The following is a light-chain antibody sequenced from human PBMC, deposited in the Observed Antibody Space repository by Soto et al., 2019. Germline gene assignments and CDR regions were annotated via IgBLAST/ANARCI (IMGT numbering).Light chain of an antibody. CDR3: QVWDSSSDHLVV. CDR1: NIGSKS. V-gene: IGLV3-21*04. Sequence: SYELTQPPSVSVAPGKTARLTCGGNNIGSKSVHWYQQKPGQAPVLVIYYDTDRPSGIPERFSGSKSGNTATLTISRVEAGDEADYYCQVWDSSSDHLVVFGGGTKFTVL. J-gene: IGLJ2*01. CDR2: YDT.